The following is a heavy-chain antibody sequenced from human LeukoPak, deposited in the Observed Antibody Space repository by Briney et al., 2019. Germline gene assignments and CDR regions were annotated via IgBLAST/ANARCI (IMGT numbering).Heavy chain of an antibody. V-gene: IGHV3-7*01. CDR3: AKDATGDAFDI. Sequence: GGSLRLPCAASGFTFSSYWMSWVRQAPGKGLEWVANIKQDGSEKYYVDSVKGRFTISRDNAKNSLYLQMNSLRAEDTAVYYCAKDATGDAFDIWGQGTMVTVSS. J-gene: IGHJ3*02. CDR1: GFTFSSYW. D-gene: IGHD4-17*01. CDR2: IKQDGSEK.